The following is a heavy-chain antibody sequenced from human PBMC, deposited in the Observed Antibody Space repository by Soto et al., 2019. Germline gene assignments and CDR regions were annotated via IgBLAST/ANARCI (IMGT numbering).Heavy chain of an antibody. J-gene: IGHJ4*02. CDR1: GHTFTSYA. CDR2: INAGNGNT. D-gene: IGHD3-22*01. V-gene: IGHV1-3*01. CDR3: ARDEGYYDSSGYQKDPFEY. Sequence: ASVKVSCKASGHTFTSYAMHWVRQAPGQRLEWMGWINAGNGNTKYSQKFQGRVTITRDTSASTAYMELSSLRSEDTAVYYCARDEGYYDSSGYQKDPFEYWGQGTLVTVSS.